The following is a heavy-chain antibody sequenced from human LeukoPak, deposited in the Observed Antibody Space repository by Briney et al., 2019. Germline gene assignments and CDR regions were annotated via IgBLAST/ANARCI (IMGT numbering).Heavy chain of an antibody. Sequence: TGGSLRLSCAASGFTFSSYGMHWVRQAPGKGLEWVAFIRYDGSNKYYADSVKGRFTISRDNSKNTLYLQMNSLRAEDTAMYYCANGDYGGPKPGFDYWGQGTLVTVSS. CDR2: IRYDGSNK. V-gene: IGHV3-30*02. J-gene: IGHJ4*02. D-gene: IGHD4-23*01. CDR1: GFTFSSYG. CDR3: ANGDYGGPKPGFDY.